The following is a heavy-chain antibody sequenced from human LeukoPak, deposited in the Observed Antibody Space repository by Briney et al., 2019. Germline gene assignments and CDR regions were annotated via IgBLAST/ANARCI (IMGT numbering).Heavy chain of an antibody. J-gene: IGHJ4*02. V-gene: IGHV4-34*01. CDR2: INHSGST. D-gene: IGHD2-2*02. CDR3: ARGGCSSTICYTGGFDY. CDR1: GGSFSGYY. Sequence: SETLSLTCAVYGGSFSGYYWSWIRQPPGKGLEWIGEINHSGSTNYNPSLKSRVTISVDTSKNQFSLKLSSVTAADTAVYYCARGGCSSTICYTGGFDYWGQGTLVTVSS.